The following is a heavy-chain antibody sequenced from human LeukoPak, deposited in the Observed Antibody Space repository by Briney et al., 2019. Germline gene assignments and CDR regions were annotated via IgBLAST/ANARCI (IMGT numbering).Heavy chain of an antibody. J-gene: IGHJ4*02. D-gene: IGHD2-2*01. CDR2: IIPIFGTA. CDR3: ARDKAAHCSSTSCYEGDFDY. V-gene: IGHV1-69*06. Sequence: GAAVKVSCKASGGTFSNYAISWVRQAPGQGLEWMGGIIPIFGTANYAQKFQGRVTITADKSASTAYMELRSLRSDDTAVYYCARDKAAHCSSTSCYEGDFDYWGQGTLVTVSS. CDR1: GGTFSNYA.